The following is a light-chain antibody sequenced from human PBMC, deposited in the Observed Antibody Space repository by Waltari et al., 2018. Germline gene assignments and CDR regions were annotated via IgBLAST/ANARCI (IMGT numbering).Light chain of an antibody. CDR1: ALSKPH. CDR3: QSSDSSGNDYV. CDR2: KDS. J-gene: IGLJ1*01. Sequence: SLELTQSPSVAVSPGQTAGITCSGDALSKPHVHWYQQRPGQAPVLVLFKDSERPSGIPERFSGSRSGTTGTLTITGVQAEDEADYYCQSSDSSGNDYVFGPGTKVTVL. V-gene: IGLV3-25*03.